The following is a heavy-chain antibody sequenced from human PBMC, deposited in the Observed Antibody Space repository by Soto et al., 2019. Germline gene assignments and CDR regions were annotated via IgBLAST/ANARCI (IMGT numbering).Heavy chain of an antibody. CDR2: TYSDGSST. CDR1: GFSFSNYW. J-gene: IGHJ4*02. V-gene: IGHV3-74*01. CDR3: ARSRFPYYFDY. D-gene: IGHD2-21*01. Sequence: EVQLVESGGGLVQPGGSLTLSCAASGFSFSNYWMHWVRQAPGKGLVWVSLTYSDGSSTNYADSVKGRFTMSRDDAKNTLYLQMNSLRAEDTAVYFCARSRFPYYFDYWGQGTLVTASS.